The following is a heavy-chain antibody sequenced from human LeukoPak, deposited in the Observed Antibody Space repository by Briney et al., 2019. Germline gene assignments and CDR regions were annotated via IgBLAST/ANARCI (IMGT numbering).Heavy chain of an antibody. V-gene: IGHV3-66*01. CDR2: IYSGGST. J-gene: IGHJ4*02. Sequence: GGSLRLSCAASEFSVGSNYMTWVRQAPGKGLEWVSLIYSGGSTYYADSVKGRFTISRDNSKNTLYLQMNSLRAEDTAVYYCAKAKLSMLAADIYFDYWGQGTLVTVSS. D-gene: IGHD6-13*01. CDR3: AKAKLSMLAADIYFDY. CDR1: EFSVGSNY.